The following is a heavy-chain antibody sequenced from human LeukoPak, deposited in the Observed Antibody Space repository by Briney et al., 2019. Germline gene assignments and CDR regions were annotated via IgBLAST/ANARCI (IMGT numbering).Heavy chain of an antibody. CDR3: ARGDDAFYI. J-gene: IGHJ3*02. D-gene: IGHD1-26*01. Sequence: GGSLRLSCAASGFTVSSNYMSWVRQAPGKGLEWVSVIYSGGSTYYADSVKGRFTISRDNSKNTQYHQMKSPRAEDRAVYYCARGDDAFYIWGPGTMGPGSS. CDR1: GFTVSSNY. CDR2: IYSGGST. V-gene: IGHV3-66*01.